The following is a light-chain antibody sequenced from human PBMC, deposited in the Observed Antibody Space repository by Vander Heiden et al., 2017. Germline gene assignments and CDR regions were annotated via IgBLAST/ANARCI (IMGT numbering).Light chain of an antibody. V-gene: IGLV2-14*01. Sequence: QSALTQPASVSGSPGQSITISCTGTSSDVGGYDSASWYQQHRGKAPKLMIYDVSKRPGGVSNRFAGSKSGTTASMTIAGLQAEDEADYYCSSYTSSSALVFGGGTKLTVL. CDR1: SSDVGGYDS. J-gene: IGLJ2*01. CDR3: SSYTSSSALV. CDR2: DVS.